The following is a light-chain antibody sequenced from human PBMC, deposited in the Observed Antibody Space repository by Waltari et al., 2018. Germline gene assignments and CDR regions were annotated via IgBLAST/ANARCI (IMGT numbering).Light chain of an antibody. CDR2: GAY. J-gene: IGKJ1*01. V-gene: IGKV3-20*01. Sequence: EIVLTQSPGTLSLSPGDRGTLACRARQSVSRFLAWYQQIPGQPPRLLIYGAYARATGNPDRFSGRGSGTDVGHTVSRLGPEDFAVYDCRKYDRLPATFGQGTKVEIK. CDR1: QSVSRF. CDR3: RKYDRLPAT.